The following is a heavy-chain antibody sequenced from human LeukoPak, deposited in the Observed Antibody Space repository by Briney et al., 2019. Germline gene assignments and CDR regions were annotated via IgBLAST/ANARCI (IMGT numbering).Heavy chain of an antibody. V-gene: IGHV5-51*01. Sequence: GESLTISCKGSGYSFTSYWIGWVRQMPGIGLEWMGIIYPGDSDSRYSPSFQGQVTISADKSISTAYLQWSSLKASDTAMYYCARQVAYTSGRTFDFWGQGTLVTVSS. CDR1: GYSFTSYW. CDR3: ARQVAYTSGRTFDF. D-gene: IGHD6-19*01. CDR2: IYPGDSDS. J-gene: IGHJ4*02.